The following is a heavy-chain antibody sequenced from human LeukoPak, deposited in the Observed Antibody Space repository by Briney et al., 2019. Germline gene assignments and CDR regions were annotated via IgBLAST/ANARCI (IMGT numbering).Heavy chain of an antibody. Sequence: GASVKVSCKASGYTFTSYSTNWVRQAPGQGLEYMGWINANTGNPTYAQGFTGRFVFSLDTSVSTAYLQISSLKAEDTAVYYCARDFPARDWFFDLWGRGTLVTVSS. J-gene: IGHJ2*01. CDR3: ARDFPARDWFFDL. V-gene: IGHV7-4-1*02. CDR1: GYTFTSYS. CDR2: INANTGNP.